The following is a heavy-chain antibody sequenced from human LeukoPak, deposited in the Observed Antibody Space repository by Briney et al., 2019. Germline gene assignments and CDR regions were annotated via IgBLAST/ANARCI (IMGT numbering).Heavy chain of an antibody. V-gene: IGHV5-51*01. CDR3: ARTWKQQLSLELDY. D-gene: IGHD6-13*01. Sequence: GESLKISCKGSGYSFTSYWIGWVRRMPGRGREWMGIFYPGDSDTRYSPSFQGQVTISADKSISTAYLQWSSLKASDTAMYYCARTWKQQLSLELDYWGQGTLVTVSS. J-gene: IGHJ4*02. CDR2: FYPGDSDT. CDR1: GYSFTSYW.